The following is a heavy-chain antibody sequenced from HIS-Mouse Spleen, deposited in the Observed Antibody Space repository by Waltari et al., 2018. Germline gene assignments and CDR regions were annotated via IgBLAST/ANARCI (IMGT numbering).Heavy chain of an antibody. D-gene: IGHD1-26*01. Sequence: QVQLVQSGAEVKKPGASVKVSCKASGYTFTSYGISWVRQAPGQGLEWMGWISPYHGNTNYAQKLQVRVTMTTDTSTSTAYMELRSLRSDDTAVYYCARDSGSYYYYSYYGMDVWGQGTTVTVSS. CDR3: ARDSGSYYYYSYYGMDV. CDR1: GYTFTSYG. J-gene: IGHJ6*02. V-gene: IGHV1-18*01. CDR2: ISPYHGNT.